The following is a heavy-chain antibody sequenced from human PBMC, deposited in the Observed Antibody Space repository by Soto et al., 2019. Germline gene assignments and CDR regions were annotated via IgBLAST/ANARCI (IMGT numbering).Heavy chain of an antibody. J-gene: IGHJ4*02. CDR1: GDSISSGGYY. CDR2: IFYTGTT. V-gene: IGHV4-31*03. Sequence: SETLSLTCTVSGDSISSGGYYWSWIRQHPGKGLEWIGYIFYTGTTYYNPSLKSRVTILEDTSKNQFSLKLNSVTAADTAVYYCAREGRMGTFDYWGQGALVTVSS. CDR3: AREGRMGTFDY. D-gene: IGHD1-1*01.